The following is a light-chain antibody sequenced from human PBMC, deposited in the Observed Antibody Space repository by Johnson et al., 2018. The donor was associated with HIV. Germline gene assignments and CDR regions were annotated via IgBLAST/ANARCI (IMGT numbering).Light chain of an antibody. CDR1: SSNIGNNY. CDR2: ENN. V-gene: IGLV1-51*02. CDR3: GTWDSSLMLYV. Sequence: QSVLTQPPSVSAAPGQKVTISCSGSSSNIGNNYVSWYQQPPGTAPKLLIYENNTRPSGIPDRFSGSKSGTSATLGIPALPTGDGADYYCGTWDSSLMLYVFGTGTKVTVL. J-gene: IGLJ1*01.